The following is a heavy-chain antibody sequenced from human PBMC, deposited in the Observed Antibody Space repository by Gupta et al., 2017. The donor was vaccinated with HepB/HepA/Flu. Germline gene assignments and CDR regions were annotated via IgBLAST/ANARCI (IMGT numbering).Heavy chain of an antibody. CDR1: GFSFSNDW. CDR3: VRVDMS. J-gene: IGHJ4*02. D-gene: IGHD2-2*03. V-gene: IGHV3-7*01. Sequence: EVQLEESGGGLVQPGGSLRLSCAASGFSFSNDWMNWVRQVSGKGLEWVANINPDGSLRRYVDAVKGRFIISRDNAKNSVDLQLNSLRVEDTAVYYCVRVDMSGGQGTRVTVSP. CDR2: INPDGSLR.